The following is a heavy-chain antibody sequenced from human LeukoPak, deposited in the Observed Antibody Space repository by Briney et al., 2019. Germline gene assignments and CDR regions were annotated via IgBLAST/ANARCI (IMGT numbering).Heavy chain of an antibody. CDR1: GGSFSGYY. J-gene: IGHJ4*02. CDR2: INHSGST. CDR3: ARAQLGYSSSWYSNEFDY. D-gene: IGHD6-13*01. V-gene: IGHV4-34*01. Sequence: PSETLSLTCAVYGGSFSGYYWSWIRQPPGKGLEWIGEINHSGSTNYNPSLKSRVTISVDTPKNQFSLKLSSVTAADTAVYYCARAQLGYSSSWYSNEFDYWGQGTLVTVSS.